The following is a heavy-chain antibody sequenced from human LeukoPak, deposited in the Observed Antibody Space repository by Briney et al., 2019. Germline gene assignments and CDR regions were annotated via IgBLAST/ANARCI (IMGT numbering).Heavy chain of an antibody. V-gene: IGHV4-39*07. CDR1: GGSISSSSYY. D-gene: IGHD6-6*01. Sequence: SETLSLTCTVSGGSISSSSYYWGWIRQPPGKGLEWIGSIYYSGSTYYNPSLKSRVTISVDTSKNQFSLKLSPVTAADTAVYYCERGWQLVSFDYWGQGTLVTVSS. J-gene: IGHJ4*02. CDR3: ERGWQLVSFDY. CDR2: IYYSGST.